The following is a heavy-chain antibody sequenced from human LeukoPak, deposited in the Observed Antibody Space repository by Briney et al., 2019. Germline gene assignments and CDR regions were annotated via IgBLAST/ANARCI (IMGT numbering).Heavy chain of an antibody. CDR3: AREARFDP. CDR2: ISSTSSYI. CDR1: GFTLSSYS. Sequence: PGGSLRLSCVASGFTLSSYSMNWVRQAPGKGLEWVSVISSTSSYIRYAESVKGRFTISRDNAKNSLFLEMKSLRAEDTAVYYCAREARFDPWGQGTLVTVSS. J-gene: IGHJ5*02. V-gene: IGHV3-21*06.